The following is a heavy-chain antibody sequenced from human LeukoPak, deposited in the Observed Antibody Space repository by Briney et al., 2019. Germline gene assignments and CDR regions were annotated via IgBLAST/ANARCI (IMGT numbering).Heavy chain of an antibody. V-gene: IGHV1-18*01. J-gene: IGHJ4*02. CDR2: TSAYNGNT. CDR1: GYTFTSYG. CDR3: ARDPAGRNYYDSSVDFDY. Sequence: ASVKVSCKASGYTFTSYGISWVRQAPGQGLEWMGWTSAYNGNTNYAQKLQGRVTMTTDTSTSTAYMELRSLRSDDTAVYYCARDPAGRNYYDSSVDFDYWGQGTLVTVSS. D-gene: IGHD3-22*01.